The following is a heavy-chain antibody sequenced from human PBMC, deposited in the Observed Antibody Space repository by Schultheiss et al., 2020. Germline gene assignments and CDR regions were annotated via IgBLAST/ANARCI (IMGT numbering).Heavy chain of an antibody. CDR1: GFSFSDYY. J-gene: IGHJ4*02. Sequence: GGSLRLSCAASGFSFSDYYMTWIRQAPGKGLEWVSAISGSGGSTYYADSVKGRFTISRDNSKNTLYLQMNSLRAEDTAVYYCARGIAVAGNDYWGQGTLVTVS. CDR2: ISGSGGST. D-gene: IGHD6-19*01. V-gene: IGHV3-23*01. CDR3: ARGIAVAGNDY.